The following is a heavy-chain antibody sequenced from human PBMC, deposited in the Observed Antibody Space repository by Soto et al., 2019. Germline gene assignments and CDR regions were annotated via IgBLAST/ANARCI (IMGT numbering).Heavy chain of an antibody. CDR1: GFTFSSHA. Sequence: GGSLRLSCAASGFTFSSHAMSWVRQAPGKGLEWVSAISGSGDSTYYADSVKGRFTVSRDNSKNTLYLQMNSLRAEDTAVYYCAKGTYGDYIYTKYFQHCGQGTLVIVSS. J-gene: IGHJ1*01. D-gene: IGHD4-17*01. CDR3: AKGTYGDYIYTKYFQH. CDR2: ISGSGDST. V-gene: IGHV3-23*01.